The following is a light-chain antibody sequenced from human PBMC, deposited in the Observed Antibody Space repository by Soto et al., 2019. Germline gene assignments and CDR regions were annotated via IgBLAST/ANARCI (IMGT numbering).Light chain of an antibody. CDR1: QGISSS. CDR2: AAS. CDR3: QKLNTSPLT. J-gene: IGKJ5*01. Sequence: DIQLTQSPAFLSAFVGARFTITCRASQGISSSLAWYQQKPGQAPKLLISAASTLQSGVPPRFRGSGSGTEFTLTISSLKPEDFARYYCQKLNTSPLTFGQGTRLEIK. V-gene: IGKV1-9*01.